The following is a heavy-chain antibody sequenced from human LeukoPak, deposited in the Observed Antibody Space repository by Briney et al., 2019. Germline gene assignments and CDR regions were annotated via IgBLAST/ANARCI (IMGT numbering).Heavy chain of an antibody. CDR1: GFTFSSIW. D-gene: IGHD3-3*01. CDR3: AREDHYYDFWSGYFPVFDY. V-gene: IGHV3-74*01. CDR2: INSDGSNT. J-gene: IGHJ4*02. Sequence: PGGSLRLSCAASGFTFSSIWMHWVRQAPGKGLVWVSRINSDGSNTTYADSVKGRFTISRDNAKNTLYLQMNSLRAEDTAVYYCAREDHYYDFWSGYFPVFDYWGQGTLVTVSS.